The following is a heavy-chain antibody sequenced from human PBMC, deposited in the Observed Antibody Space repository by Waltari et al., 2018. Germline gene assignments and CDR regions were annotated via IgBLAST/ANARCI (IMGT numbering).Heavy chain of an antibody. D-gene: IGHD6-13*01. CDR1: GYTFTGYY. Sequence: QVQLVQSGAEVKKPGASVKVSCKASGYTFTGYYMHWVRQAPGKGLGWVSYISGGGSTIYYAASVKGRFTIARDNAKNSLYLQMNSLRAEDTAVYYCASLSSFLRRDYWGQGTLVTVSS. V-gene: IGHV3-11*04. CDR3: ASLSSFLRRDY. CDR2: ISGGGSTI. J-gene: IGHJ4*02.